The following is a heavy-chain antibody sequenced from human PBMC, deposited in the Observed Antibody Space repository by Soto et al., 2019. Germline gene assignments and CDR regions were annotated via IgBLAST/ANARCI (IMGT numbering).Heavy chain of an antibody. CDR2: MYSGGNT. CDR1: GGSFSSSTYY. J-gene: IGHJ5*02. D-gene: IGHD3-22*01. Sequence: QLQLQESGPGLVKPSETLSLTCTVSGGSFSSSTYYWGWIRQPPGKGLEWIGSMYSGGNTYYNPSLKSRVTGSVDTSKNHFSRKLTSVTAADTAMYYCARQPYDSTGYYYGAWGQGTLVTVSS. CDR3: ARQPYDSTGYYYGA. V-gene: IGHV4-39*01.